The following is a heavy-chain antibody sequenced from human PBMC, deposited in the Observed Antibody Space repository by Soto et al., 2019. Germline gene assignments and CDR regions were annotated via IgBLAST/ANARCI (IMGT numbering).Heavy chain of an antibody. Sequence: GASVKVSCKASGYTFTSYDIKWVRQATGQGLEWMGWMNPNSGNTGYAQKFQGRVTMTRNTSISTAYMELSSLRSEDTAVYYCARVGYYYDSSGYYLSFDYWGQGTLVTVS. CDR1: GYTFTSYD. J-gene: IGHJ4*02. D-gene: IGHD3-22*01. V-gene: IGHV1-8*01. CDR2: MNPNSGNT. CDR3: ARVGYYYDSSGYYLSFDY.